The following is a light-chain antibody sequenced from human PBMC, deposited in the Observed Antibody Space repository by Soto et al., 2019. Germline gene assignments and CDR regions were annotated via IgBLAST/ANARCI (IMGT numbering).Light chain of an antibody. Sequence: EIVLTHSPATLSLSPGERATLSFRASQSVRNYFAWYQQKPGQAPRLLIYDASNRATGIPARLSGSGSGTDFTLTISSLEPEDFAVYYCQQRSNWITFGQGTRLEIK. CDR2: DAS. J-gene: IGKJ5*01. CDR3: QQRSNWIT. CDR1: QSVRNY. V-gene: IGKV3-11*01.